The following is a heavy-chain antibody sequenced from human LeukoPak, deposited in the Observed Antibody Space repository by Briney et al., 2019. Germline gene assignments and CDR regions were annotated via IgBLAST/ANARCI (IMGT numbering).Heavy chain of an antibody. CDR1: GGTFSSYA. V-gene: IGHV1-69*04. D-gene: IGHD4-23*01. CDR2: IIPILGIV. Sequence: SVKVSCKASGGTFSSYAISWVRQAPGQGLEWMGRIIPILGIVNYAQKFQGRVTITADKSTSTAYMELSSLRSEDTAVYYCARDTPGYGGNSESDYWGQGTLVTVSS. J-gene: IGHJ4*02. CDR3: ARDTPGYGGNSESDY.